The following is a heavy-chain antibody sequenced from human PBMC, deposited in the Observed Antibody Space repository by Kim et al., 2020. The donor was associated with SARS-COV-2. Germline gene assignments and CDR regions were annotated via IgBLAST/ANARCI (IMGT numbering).Heavy chain of an antibody. CDR3: ARVGRLLWFGEATY. V-gene: IGHV3-21*01. J-gene: IGHJ4*02. D-gene: IGHD3-10*01. Sequence: GGSLRLSCAASGFTFSSYNMNWVRQAPGKGLEWVSSISSSSSYIYYADSVKGRFTISRDNAKNSLSLQMNSLRAEDTAVYYCARVGRLLWFGEATYWGQGTLSTVSS. CDR1: GFTFSSYN. CDR2: ISSSSSYI.